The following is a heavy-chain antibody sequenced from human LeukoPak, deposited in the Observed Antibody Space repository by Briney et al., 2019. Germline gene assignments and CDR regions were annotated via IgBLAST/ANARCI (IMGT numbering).Heavy chain of an antibody. CDR2: IRIKADNYAT. CDR1: GFTFSDSA. J-gene: IGHJ4*02. CDR3: TGGTTVTTLDY. D-gene: IGHD4-17*01. V-gene: IGHV3-73*01. Sequence: PGGSLKLSCAASGFTFSDSAMHWVRQASGKGLEWVGRIRIKADNYATAFGASVKGRFTISRDDSKNTAYLQMNSLKTEDTAVYYCTGGTTVTTLDYWGQGTLVTVCS.